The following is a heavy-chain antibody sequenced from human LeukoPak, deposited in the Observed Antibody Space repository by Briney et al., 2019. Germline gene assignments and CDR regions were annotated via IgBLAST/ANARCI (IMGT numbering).Heavy chain of an antibody. CDR3: ARDTTGWVAADRFDY. D-gene: IGHD6-13*01. CDR1: GYTFTGCY. J-gene: IGHJ4*02. V-gene: IGHV1-2*02. Sequence: GASVTVSCKASGYTFTGCYMHWVRQAPGQGLEWMGWINTNSGGTNYAQKFQGRVTMTRDTSISTAYMELSRLRSDDTAVYYCARDTTGWVAADRFDYWGQGTLVTVAS. CDR2: INTNSGGT.